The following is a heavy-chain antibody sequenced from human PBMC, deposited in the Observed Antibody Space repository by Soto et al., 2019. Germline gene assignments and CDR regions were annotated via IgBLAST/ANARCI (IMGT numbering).Heavy chain of an antibody. CDR2: ISAYNGNT. D-gene: IGHD2-2*01. CDR1: GYTFTSYG. Sequence: ASVKVSCKASGYTFTSYGISWVRQAPGQGLEWMGWISAYNGNTNYAQKLQGRVTMTTDTSTSTAYMELRSLRSDDTAVYYCARVGARYCSSTSCYFGIYWGQGTLVTVS. CDR3: ARVGARYCSSTSCYFGIY. V-gene: IGHV1-18*01. J-gene: IGHJ4*02.